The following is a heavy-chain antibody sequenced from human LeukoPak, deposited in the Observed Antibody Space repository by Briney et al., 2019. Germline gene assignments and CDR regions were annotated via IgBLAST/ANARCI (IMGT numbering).Heavy chain of an antibody. CDR1: GGSINRGSFY. Sequence: SQTLSLTCNVSGGSINRGSFYWSWIRQPAGKGLEWIGRIYSGGHTNYNPSLKSRVTVSADTSKNQFSLNLSSVTAADTAVYYCARSRGLSYGFNLDYWGQGTLVTVSS. J-gene: IGHJ4*02. D-gene: IGHD3-16*01. V-gene: IGHV4-61*02. CDR2: IYSGGHT. CDR3: ARSRGLSYGFNLDY.